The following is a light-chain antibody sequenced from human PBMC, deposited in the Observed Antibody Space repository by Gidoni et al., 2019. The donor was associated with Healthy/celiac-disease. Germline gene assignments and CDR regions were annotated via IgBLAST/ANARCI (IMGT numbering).Light chain of an antibody. J-gene: IGKJ4*01. CDR1: QSISSY. CDR3: QQRYSTPLT. CDR2: AAS. V-gene: IGKV1-39*01. Sequence: DIKMTQSPSSLSASVGDSVTITCRASQSISSYLHWYQQKPGKAPKLLIYAASSLQSGVPSRFSGSGSGTDFTLTISSLQPEDFATYYCQQRYSTPLTFGGGTKVEIK.